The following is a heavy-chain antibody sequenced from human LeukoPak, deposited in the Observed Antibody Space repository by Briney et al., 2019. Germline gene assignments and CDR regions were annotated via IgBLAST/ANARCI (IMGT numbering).Heavy chain of an antibody. V-gene: IGHV3-7*01. Sequence: PGGSLRLSCAASGFTFSRYWMSWVRQAPGKGLEWVANIKEDGSEKYYVDSVKGRFTISRDNAKNSLYLQMNSLTAEDTAMYYCGRDQGNWNYVDNYYMDVWGKGTTVTVSS. D-gene: IGHD1-7*01. CDR2: IKEDGSEK. CDR3: GRDQGNWNYVDNYYMDV. CDR1: GFTFSRYW. J-gene: IGHJ6*03.